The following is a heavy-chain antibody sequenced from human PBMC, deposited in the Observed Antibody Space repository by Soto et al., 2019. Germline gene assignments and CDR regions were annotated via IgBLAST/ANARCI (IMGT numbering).Heavy chain of an antibody. CDR2: LSGSGTMR. V-gene: IGHV3-23*01. CDR3: AKEAEENENVPIPGDN. Sequence: EVQLLESGGGLVQPGGSLRLSCAASGFSFRNYAMTWVRQAPGKELEWVSGLSGSGTMRYYADSVRGRFIISRDNAKNTLFLQMDNLRVEDSAVYYCAKEAEENENVPIPGDNWGQGTPVTVSS. D-gene: IGHD1-1*01. J-gene: IGHJ4*02. CDR1: GFSFRNYA.